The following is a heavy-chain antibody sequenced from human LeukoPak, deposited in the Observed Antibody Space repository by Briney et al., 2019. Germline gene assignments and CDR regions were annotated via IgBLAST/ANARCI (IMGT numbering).Heavy chain of an antibody. V-gene: IGHV4-34*01. J-gene: IGHJ4*02. CDR2: INHSGST. CDR1: GGSFSGHY. D-gene: IGHD6-19*01. Sequence: SETLSLTCAVYGGSFSGHYWTWIRQPPGKGLEWIGEINHSGSTNYNPSLKSRVTISVDTSKNQFSLKVSSVTAADTAVYYCARGTLYSGWSYYFDYWGQGSQVTVFS. CDR3: ARGTLYSGWSYYFDY.